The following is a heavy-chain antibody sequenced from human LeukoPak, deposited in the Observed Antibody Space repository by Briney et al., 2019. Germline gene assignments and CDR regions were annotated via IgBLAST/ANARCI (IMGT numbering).Heavy chain of an antibody. Sequence: GGSLRLSCAASGFTFSNAWMSWVRQAPGKGQEWVGRIKSKTGGGTTDYAAPVKGRFTISRDDSKNTLYLQMNSLKTEDTAVYYCTTYRKSSGSYSPCDYWGQGTLVTVSS. V-gene: IGHV3-15*01. J-gene: IGHJ4*02. CDR3: TTYRKSSGSYSPCDY. CDR1: GFTFSNAW. CDR2: IKSKTGGGTT. D-gene: IGHD3-10*01.